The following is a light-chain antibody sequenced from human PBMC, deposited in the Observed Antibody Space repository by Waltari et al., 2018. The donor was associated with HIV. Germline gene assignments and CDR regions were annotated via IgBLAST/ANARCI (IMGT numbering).Light chain of an antibody. CDR3: QSADSSGGFRV. CDR2: KDT. Sequence: SYELTQPPSVSVSPGQKATITCSGDSLSGQTAYWYQQRPGQAPVAIIYKDTERPSGIPERFSGSSSGKTVTLIISEAQTEDEADYYCQSADSSGGFRVFGGGTRLSVL. J-gene: IGLJ3*02. CDR1: SLSGQT. V-gene: IGLV3-25*03.